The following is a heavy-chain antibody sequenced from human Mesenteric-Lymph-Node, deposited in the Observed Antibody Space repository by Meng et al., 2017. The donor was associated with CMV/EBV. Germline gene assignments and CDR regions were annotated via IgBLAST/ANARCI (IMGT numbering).Heavy chain of an antibody. CDR3: ARDGIAARRSSGMDV. CDR1: GYTFTSYY. CDR2: INPSGGST. D-gene: IGHD6-6*01. Sequence: ASVKVSCKASGYTFTSYYMHWVRQAPGQGLERMGIINPSGGSTSYAQKFQGRVTMTRDTSTSTVYMELSSLRSEDTAVYSCARDGIAARRSSGMDVWGQGTTVTVSS. J-gene: IGHJ6*02. V-gene: IGHV1-46*01.